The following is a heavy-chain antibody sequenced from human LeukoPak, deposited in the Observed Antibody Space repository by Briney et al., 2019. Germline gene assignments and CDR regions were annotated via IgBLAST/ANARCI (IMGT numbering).Heavy chain of an antibody. V-gene: IGHV3-23*01. CDR1: GFTFSSYA. D-gene: IGHD5-18*01. Sequence: GGSLRLSCAASGFTFSSYAMSWVRQAPGKGLEWVSAISGSGGSTYYADSVKGRFTISRDNSKNTLYLQMNSLRAEDTAVYYCAKTPNSMSYTAMAQFDHWGQGTLVTVSS. CDR3: AKTPNSMSYTAMAQFDH. J-gene: IGHJ4*02. CDR2: ISGSGGST.